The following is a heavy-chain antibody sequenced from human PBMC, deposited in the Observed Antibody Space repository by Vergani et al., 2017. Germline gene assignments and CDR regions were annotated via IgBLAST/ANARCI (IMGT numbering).Heavy chain of an antibody. CDR2: IIPIIRLA. Sequence: QVHLEQSGTEVKKPGSSVKVSCKVSGDIFNNYTVTWVRQAPGQGLEWMGRIIPIIRLATSAQKFQDRVKITGDTSTNTVYMEMNNLRSEDMAVYYCARVSPGDNSGWEPFDYWGQGTLVTVSS. J-gene: IGHJ4*02. D-gene: IGHD6-19*01. CDR3: ARVSPGDNSGWEPFDY. CDR1: GDIFNNYT. V-gene: IGHV1-69*02.